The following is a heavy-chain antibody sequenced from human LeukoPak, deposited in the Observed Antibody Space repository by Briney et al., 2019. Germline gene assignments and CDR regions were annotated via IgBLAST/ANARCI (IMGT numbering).Heavy chain of an antibody. CDR3: ARESRTWIQLWLLDY. D-gene: IGHD5-18*01. Sequence: GGSLRLSCAASGFTFSSYEMNWVRQAPGKGLEWVSYISSSGSTIYYADSVKGRFTISRDNAKNSLYLQMNSLRAEDTAVYYCARESRTWIQLWLLDYWGQGTLLTVSS. CDR2: ISSSGSTI. V-gene: IGHV3-48*03. CDR1: GFTFSSYE. J-gene: IGHJ4*02.